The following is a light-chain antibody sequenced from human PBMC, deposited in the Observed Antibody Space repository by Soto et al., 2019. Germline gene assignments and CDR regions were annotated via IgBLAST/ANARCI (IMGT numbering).Light chain of an antibody. CDR3: LQDYNYPRT. V-gene: IGKV1-6*01. J-gene: IGKJ1*01. Sequence: AIQMTQSPSSLSASVGDRVTITCRASQGIRNDLGWYQQKPGKAPKLLIYAASSLQSGVPSRFSGSVSGADFTLTISSLQPEDFATYYCLQDYNYPRTFGQGTKVEIK. CDR2: AAS. CDR1: QGIRND.